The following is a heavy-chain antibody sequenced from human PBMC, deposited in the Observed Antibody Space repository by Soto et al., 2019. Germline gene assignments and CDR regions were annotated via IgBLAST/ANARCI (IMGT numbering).Heavy chain of an antibody. CDR3: AGGITMVRGVSHWLDP. CDR2: IYYSGNT. J-gene: IGHJ5*02. CDR1: GGSISSGNYY. Sequence: SETLSLTCTLSGGSISSGNYYWSWIRQPPGKGLEWIGYIYYSGNTYYNPSLKSRVTISLDTSKNQFSLKLSSVTAADMAVYYCAGGITMVRGVSHWLDPWGQGTLVTVSS. V-gene: IGHV4-30-4*01. D-gene: IGHD3-10*01.